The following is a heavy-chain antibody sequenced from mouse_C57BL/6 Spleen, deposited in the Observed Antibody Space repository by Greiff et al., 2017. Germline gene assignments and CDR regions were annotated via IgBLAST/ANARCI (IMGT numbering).Heavy chain of an antibody. CDR2: IHPNSGST. J-gene: IGHJ3*01. V-gene: IGHV1-64*01. CDR3: ARYSSGPWFAY. D-gene: IGHD1-1*01. Sequence: QVQLQQPGAELVKPGASVKLSCKASGYTFTSYWMHWVKQRPGQGLEWIGMIHPNSGSTNYNEKFKSKATLTVDKSSSTAYMQLSSLTSEDSAVYYCARYSSGPWFAYWGQGTLVTVSA. CDR1: GYTFTSYW.